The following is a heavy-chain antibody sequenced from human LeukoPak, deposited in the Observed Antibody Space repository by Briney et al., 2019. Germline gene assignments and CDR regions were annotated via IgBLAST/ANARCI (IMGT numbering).Heavy chain of an antibody. V-gene: IGHV3-7*01. CDR3: ASWGAGGNS. D-gene: IGHD3-16*01. CDR1: GFTLSTYW. Sequence: GGSPRLSCEASGFTLSTYWMNWVRQVPGKGLDWVANINPDGSGKRYVDSVKGRFTIARDNADNSLSLQMNSLRAEDTAVYYCASWGAGGNSWGQGTLVTVSS. CDR2: INPDGSGK. J-gene: IGHJ4*02.